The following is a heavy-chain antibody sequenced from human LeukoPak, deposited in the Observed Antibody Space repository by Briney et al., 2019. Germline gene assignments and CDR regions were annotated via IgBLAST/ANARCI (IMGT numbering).Heavy chain of an antibody. CDR2: IYYSGGT. CDR3: ARTYYYGSGSFLYYYYYMDV. Sequence: SETLSLTCTVSGGSISSSSYYWGWIRQPPGKGLEWIGSIYYSGGTYYSPSLKSRVTISVDTSKNLFSLKLSSVTAADTAVYYCARTYYYGSGSFLYYYYYMDVWGKGTTVTISS. J-gene: IGHJ6*03. CDR1: GGSISSSSYY. D-gene: IGHD3-10*01. V-gene: IGHV4-39*01.